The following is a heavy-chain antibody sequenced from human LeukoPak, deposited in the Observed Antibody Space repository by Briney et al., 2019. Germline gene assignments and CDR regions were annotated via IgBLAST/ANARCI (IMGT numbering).Heavy chain of an antibody. CDR2: IIPIFGTA. J-gene: IGHJ3*02. V-gene: IGHV1-69*01. CDR3: ATSFRYCSSTRSRAFDI. D-gene: IGHD2-2*01. Sequence: SVKVSCKASGGTFSSYAISWVRQAPGQGLEWMGGIIPIFGTANYAQKFQGRGTITADESTSTAYMELSSLGSDDTAVDLWATSFRYCSSTRSRAFDIWGQGTMVTVSS. CDR1: GGTFSSYA.